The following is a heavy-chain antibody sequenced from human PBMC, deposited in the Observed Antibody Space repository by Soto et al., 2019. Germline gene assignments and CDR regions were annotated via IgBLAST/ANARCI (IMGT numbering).Heavy chain of an antibody. CDR1: GFSVSSTGAR. Sequence: QITLKESGPPLVKPTQTLTLTCSLSGFSVSSTGARVGWIRQPPGKALEWLALIYWDDDKKYNPSLKSRLTITKDTSENQVVLTVTDVDPADTATYYCVHGTLGSYGHVYFDSWGQGTLVTVSS. J-gene: IGHJ4*02. CDR2: IYWDDDK. D-gene: IGHD5-18*01. CDR3: VHGTLGSYGHVYFDS. V-gene: IGHV2-5*02.